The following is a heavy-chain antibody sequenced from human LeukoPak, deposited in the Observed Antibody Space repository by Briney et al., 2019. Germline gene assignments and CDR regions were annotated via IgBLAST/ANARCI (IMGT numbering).Heavy chain of an antibody. CDR1: GGSISGYY. V-gene: IGHV4-59*01. CDR2: IYYSGST. Sequence: SETLSLTCAVSGGSISGYYRSWVRQPPGKGLEWVGYIYYSGSTHYNPSLKRRVTISVDTSKNQFSLKLSSVTAADTAVYYCARVGYSSSWYFYYYMDVWGKGTPVTVSS. J-gene: IGHJ6*03. CDR3: ARVGYSSSWYFYYYMDV. D-gene: IGHD6-13*01.